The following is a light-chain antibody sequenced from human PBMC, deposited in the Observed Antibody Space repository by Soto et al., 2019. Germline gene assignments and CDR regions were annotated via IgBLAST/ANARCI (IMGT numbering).Light chain of an antibody. CDR1: SSNIGTSS. Sequence: QSVLTQPPSASGTPGQTVTISCSGSSSNIGTSSVHWYKHLPGTAPKPLIYTNDQRPSGVPDRFSGSKSGTSASLAISGLQSEDEADYCAVGDDSRNGHVFGAGTKVTVL. J-gene: IGLJ1*01. CDR2: TND. V-gene: IGLV1-44*01. CDR3: AVGDDSRNGHV.